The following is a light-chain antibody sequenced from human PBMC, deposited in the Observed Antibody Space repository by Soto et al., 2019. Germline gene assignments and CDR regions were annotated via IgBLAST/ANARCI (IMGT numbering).Light chain of an antibody. Sequence: EIVLTQSPGTLSLSPGERVTLSCSASQSVRSESLAWYQQKPGQAPRLLIYATSSRATGIPDRFSGSGSGTDFTLTISRLEPEDFAFYYFQQYGNSNSPRYSFGQGTKLEIK. V-gene: IGKV3-20*01. CDR2: ATS. J-gene: IGKJ2*03. CDR1: QSVRSES. CDR3: QQYGNSNSPRYS.